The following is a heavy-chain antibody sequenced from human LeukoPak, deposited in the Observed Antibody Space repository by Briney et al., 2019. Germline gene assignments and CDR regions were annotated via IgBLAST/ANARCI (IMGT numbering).Heavy chain of an antibody. CDR3: ARGTLTRRDGFVVVVAATPPDYYYYMDV. Sequence: ASVKVSCKASGYTFTSYGISWVRQAPGQGLEWMGWISAYNGNTNYAQKLQGRVTMTTDTSTSTAYMELRSLRSDDTAVYYCARGTLTRRDGFVVVVAATPPDYYYYMDVWGKGTTVTVSS. CDR2: ISAYNGNT. J-gene: IGHJ6*03. D-gene: IGHD2-15*01. V-gene: IGHV1-18*01. CDR1: GYTFTSYG.